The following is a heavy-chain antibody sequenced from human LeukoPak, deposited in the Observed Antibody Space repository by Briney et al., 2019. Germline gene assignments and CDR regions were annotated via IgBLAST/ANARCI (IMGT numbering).Heavy chain of an antibody. D-gene: IGHD1-7*01. CDR2: INHSGST. Sequence: SETLSLTCAVYGGSFSGYYWSWIRQPPGKGLEWIGEINHSGSTNYNPSLKSRVTISVDTSKNQFSLKLSSVTAADTAVHYCARGLVVTGTTRRDYFDYWGQGTLVTVPS. J-gene: IGHJ4*02. CDR1: GGSFSGYY. V-gene: IGHV4-34*01. CDR3: ARGLVVTGTTRRDYFDY.